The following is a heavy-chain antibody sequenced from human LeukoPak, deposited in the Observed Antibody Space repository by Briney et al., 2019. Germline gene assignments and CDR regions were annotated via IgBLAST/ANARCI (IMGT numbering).Heavy chain of an antibody. CDR2: ISGSSSYT. D-gene: IGHD5-12*01. CDR3: ARAIYTGGMDV. J-gene: IGHJ6*02. CDR1: GFTFSDSY. V-gene: IGHV3-11*05. Sequence: GGSLRLSCAASGFTFSDSYMNWIRQAPGKGLEWVSYISGSSSYTYYADSVKGRFTISRDNAKNSLYLQMNSPTAEDTAVYYCARAIYTGGMDVWGQGTTVTVSS.